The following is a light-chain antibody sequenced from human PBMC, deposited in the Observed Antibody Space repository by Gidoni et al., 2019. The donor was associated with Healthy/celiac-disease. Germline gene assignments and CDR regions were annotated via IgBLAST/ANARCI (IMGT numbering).Light chain of an antibody. Sequence: IHMTQSPSSLSASVGDRVTITCRASQSISSYLNWYQQKPGKVPKLLIYAASSWQSGVPSRLSGSGSGTDFTLTISSPQPEDFATYYCQQSYSTPAWTFGQGTKVEIK. J-gene: IGKJ1*01. V-gene: IGKV1-39*01. CDR2: AAS. CDR3: QQSYSTPAWT. CDR1: QSISSY.